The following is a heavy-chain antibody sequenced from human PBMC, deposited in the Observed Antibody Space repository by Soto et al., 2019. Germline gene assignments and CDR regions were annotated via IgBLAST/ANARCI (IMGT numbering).Heavy chain of an antibody. Sequence: GASVKVSCKASGYTFTSYGIRWVRHAPGQGLEWMGWISAYNGNTNYAQKLQGRVTMTTDTSTSTAYMELRSLRSDDTAVYYYATANPRIAAAGYGMGVWGQGTRVTVSS. CDR1: GYTFTSYG. J-gene: IGHJ6*02. V-gene: IGHV1-18*04. D-gene: IGHD6-13*01. CDR2: ISAYNGNT. CDR3: ATANPRIAAAGYGMGV.